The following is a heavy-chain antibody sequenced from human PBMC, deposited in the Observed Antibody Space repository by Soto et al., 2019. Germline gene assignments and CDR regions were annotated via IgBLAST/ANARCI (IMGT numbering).Heavy chain of an antibody. Sequence: PGGSLRLSCVGSGFTLHNYGVHWCRQAPGKGLEWVGLMWYDGLRQTYADSVRGRFTISRDGSTNTIYLQINSLRVEDTAKYFCVKDSTPPFFDSWGQGVAVTVSS. J-gene: IGHJ4*02. V-gene: IGHV3-33*06. D-gene: IGHD2-2*01. CDR1: GFTLHNYG. CDR2: MWYDGLRQ. CDR3: VKDSTPPFFDS.